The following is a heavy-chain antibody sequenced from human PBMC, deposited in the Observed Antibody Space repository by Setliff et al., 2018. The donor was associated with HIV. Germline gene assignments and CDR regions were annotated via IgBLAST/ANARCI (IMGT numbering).Heavy chain of an antibody. V-gene: IGHV4-34*01. CDR3: ARDMMYHYDRSGSFGYFGP. D-gene: IGHD3-22*01. Sequence: PSETLSLTCAVYGDSFIGYYWTWIRQSPGKGLEWIGEIDHSGNTNYNPSPKSRITISADTSKNQFSLRLTSVTAADTAVYYCARDMMYHYDRSGSFGYFGPWGQGTQVTVSS. J-gene: IGHJ5*02. CDR1: GDSFIGYY. CDR2: IDHSGNT.